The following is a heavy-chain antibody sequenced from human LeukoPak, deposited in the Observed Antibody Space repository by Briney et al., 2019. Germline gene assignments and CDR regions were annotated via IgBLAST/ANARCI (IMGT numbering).Heavy chain of an antibody. CDR3: ARERETYSSSFDP. V-gene: IGHV1-18*01. D-gene: IGHD6-6*01. CDR2: INSYSGET. J-gene: IGHJ5*02. Sequence: ASVKVSCKASGYTFTSYGISWVRQAPGQGLEWMGWINSYSGETNYAQKFQGRVTMARDTSISTAYVELSRLRSDDTAVYYCARERETYSSSFDPWGQGTLVTVSS. CDR1: GYTFTSYG.